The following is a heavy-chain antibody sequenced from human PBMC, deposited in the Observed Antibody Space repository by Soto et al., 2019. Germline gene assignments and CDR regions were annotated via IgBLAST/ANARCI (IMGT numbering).Heavy chain of an antibody. D-gene: IGHD3-3*01. V-gene: IGHV4-39*01. CDR1: GGSISSSSYY. CDR3: ARHYDVFDY. J-gene: IGHJ4*02. Sequence: PSETLSLTRTVSGGSISSSSYYWGWIRQPPGKGLEWIGSIYYSGSTYYNPSLKSRVTISVDTSKNQFSLKLSSVTAADTAVYYCARHYDVFDYWGQGTLVTVSS. CDR2: IYYSGST.